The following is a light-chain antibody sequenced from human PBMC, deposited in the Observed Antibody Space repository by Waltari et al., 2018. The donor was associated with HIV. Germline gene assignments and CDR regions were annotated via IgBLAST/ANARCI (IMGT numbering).Light chain of an antibody. Sequence: QSVLTQPPSVSGAPGQRVTISCTGSSANIGAGYDVHWYQQRPGTAPKLLIYGNSNRPSGVPDRFSGSKSGTSASLAITGLQAEDEADYYCQSYDSSLSGGVFGGGTKLTVL. CDR2: GNS. CDR1: SANIGAGYD. V-gene: IGLV1-40*01. J-gene: IGLJ2*01. CDR3: QSYDSSLSGGV.